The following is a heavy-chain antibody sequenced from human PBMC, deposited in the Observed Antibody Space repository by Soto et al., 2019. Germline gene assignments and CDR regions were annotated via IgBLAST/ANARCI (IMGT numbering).Heavy chain of an antibody. V-gene: IGHV4-31*03. CDR2: ITYIGST. CDR1: GGSISSGNYY. J-gene: IGHJ4*02. CDR3: AGDGGYGSETYRFDY. D-gene: IGHD3-10*01. Sequence: QVQLQESGPGLVKPSQTLPLTCTVSGGSISSGNYYWTWVRQHPGKGLEWIGYITYIGSTFYNPFLMGRIAVTMDTSRNKCSLTLSSVTAAVTAVYYGAGDGGYGSETYRFDYWCQETLVTVSS.